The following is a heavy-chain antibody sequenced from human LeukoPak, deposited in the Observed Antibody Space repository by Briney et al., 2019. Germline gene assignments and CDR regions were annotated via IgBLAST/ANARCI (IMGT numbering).Heavy chain of an antibody. CDR3: AKGRAGNYYYDSSDY. V-gene: IGHV3-23*01. CDR1: GFTFSSYG. Sequence: GGSLRLSCAASGFTFSSYGMSWVRQAPGKGLEWVSAISGSSTYYAASVKGRFTISRDNSKNTLYLQMNSLRAEDTAVYYCAKGRAGNYYYDSSDYWGQGTLVTVSS. CDR2: ISGSST. D-gene: IGHD3-22*01. J-gene: IGHJ4*02.